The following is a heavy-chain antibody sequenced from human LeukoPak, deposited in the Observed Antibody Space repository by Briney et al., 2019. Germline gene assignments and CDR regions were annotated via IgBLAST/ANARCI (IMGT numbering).Heavy chain of an antibody. V-gene: IGHV3-33*01. J-gene: IGHJ4*02. CDR2: IWYDGSNK. CDR1: GFTFSSYG. CDR3: AADSSGPYDY. Sequence: PGGSLRLSCAASGFTFSSYGMHWVRQAPGKGLEWVAVIWYDGSNKYYADSVKGRFTISRDNSKSTLYLQMNSPRAEDTAVYYCAADSSGPYDYWGQGTLVTVSS. D-gene: IGHD3-22*01.